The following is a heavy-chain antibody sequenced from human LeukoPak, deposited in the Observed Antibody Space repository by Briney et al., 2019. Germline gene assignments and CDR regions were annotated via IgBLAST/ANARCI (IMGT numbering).Heavy chain of an antibody. D-gene: IGHD3-3*01. CDR3: ARGAAGGAQYDFWSGYYSDYYYGMDV. Sequence: ASVKVSCKVSGYTLTELSMHWVRQAPGKGLEWMGGFDPEDGETIYAQKFQGRVTITADESTSTAYMELSSLRSEDTAVYYCARGAAGGAQYDFWSGYYSDYYYGMDVWGQGTTVTVSS. CDR1: GYTLTELS. J-gene: IGHJ6*02. CDR2: FDPEDGET. V-gene: IGHV1-24*01.